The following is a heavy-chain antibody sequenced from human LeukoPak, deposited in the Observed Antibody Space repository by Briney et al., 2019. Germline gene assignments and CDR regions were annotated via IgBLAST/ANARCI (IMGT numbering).Heavy chain of an antibody. D-gene: IGHD3-10*01. CDR2: ISNSGNTI. J-gene: IGHJ4*02. CDR1: GFIFSSYE. CDR3: ARRSRGTGSWYYFDY. Sequence: GGSLRLSCAASGFIFSSYEMNWVRQAPGKGLERVSYISNSGNTIYYADSVKGRFTISRDNAKNSLYLQMNSLRAEDTAVYYCARRSRGTGSWYYFDYWGQGTLVTVSS. V-gene: IGHV3-48*03.